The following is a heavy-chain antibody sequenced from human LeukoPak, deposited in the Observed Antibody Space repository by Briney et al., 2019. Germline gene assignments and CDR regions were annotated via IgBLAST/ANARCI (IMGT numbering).Heavy chain of an antibody. D-gene: IGHD2-2*01. CDR3: AWGRQLNFFDL. V-gene: IGHV4-39*07. J-gene: IGHJ4*02. CDR1: GGSISSSSYY. CDR2: IYYSGST. Sequence: SETLSLTCTVSGGSISSSSYYWGWIRQPPGKGLEWIGSIYYSGSTYYNPSLKSRVTISVDKSKNHFSLRLNSVTAADTAVYYCAWGRQLNFFDLWGQGTLVTVSS.